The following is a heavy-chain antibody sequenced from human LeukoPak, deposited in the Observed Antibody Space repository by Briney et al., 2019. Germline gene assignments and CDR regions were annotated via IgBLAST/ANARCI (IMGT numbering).Heavy chain of an antibody. CDR2: INAGNGNT. V-gene: IGHV1-3*01. CDR1: GYTFTSYA. CDR3: ARDTAGTY. Sequence: ASVKVSCKASGYTFTSYAMHWVRQAPGQRLEWMGWINAGNGNTKYSQKFQGRVTITRDTSASIAYMELSSLRSEDTAVYYCARDTAGTYWGQGTLVTVSS. J-gene: IGHJ4*02. D-gene: IGHD6-13*01.